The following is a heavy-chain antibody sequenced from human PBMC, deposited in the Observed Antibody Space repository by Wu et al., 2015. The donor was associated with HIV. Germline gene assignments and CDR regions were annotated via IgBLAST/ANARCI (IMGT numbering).Heavy chain of an antibody. CDR1: GYTFINNF. Sequence: QVQLVQSRAGVKKPGASVKVSCTTFGYTFINNFLHWVRQAPGQGPEWLGVINPRTDSTTYAQSFEARLTIARDTSKNTVYMELSSLKSEDTARYYCARERVDYDSGGYRAHRGYYFDYVGPGNAGHRLL. CDR2: INPRTDST. D-gene: IGHD3-22*01. J-gene: IGHJ4*02. CDR3: ARERVDYDSGGYRAHRGYYFDY. V-gene: IGHV1-46*01.